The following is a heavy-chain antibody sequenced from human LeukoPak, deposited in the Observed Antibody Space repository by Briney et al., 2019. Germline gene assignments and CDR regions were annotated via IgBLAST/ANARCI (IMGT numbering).Heavy chain of an antibody. J-gene: IGHJ4*02. Sequence: GGSLRLSCAASGFTFSSYAMHWVRQAPGKGLEWVAVISYDGSNKYYEDSVKGRFTISRDNSRKTLYLQMNSLRAEDTAVYYCARDRGPAGIGLVDYWGQGTLVTVSS. CDR1: GFTFSSYA. CDR2: ISYDGSNK. D-gene: IGHD1-26*01. V-gene: IGHV3-30*04. CDR3: ARDRGPAGIGLVDY.